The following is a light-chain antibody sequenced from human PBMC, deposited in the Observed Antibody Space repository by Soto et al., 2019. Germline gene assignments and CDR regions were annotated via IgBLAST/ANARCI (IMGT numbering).Light chain of an antibody. J-gene: IGKJ1*01. CDR2: RAS. V-gene: IGKV1-5*03. CDR3: QQDKSYPWT. CDR1: QSVSTY. Sequence: DIQMTQSPSTLSASVGDRVTITCRASQSVSTYLAWYQQKPGKAPNLLVYRASSLQSGVPSRFSGSGSGTEFTLTISSLQPDDFATYYCQQDKSYPWTFGQGTKVEIK.